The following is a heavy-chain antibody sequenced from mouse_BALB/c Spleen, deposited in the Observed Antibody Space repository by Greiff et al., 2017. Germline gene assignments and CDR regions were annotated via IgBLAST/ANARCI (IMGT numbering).Heavy chain of an antibody. Sequence: QVQLQQSGAELAKPGASVKMSCKASGYTFTSYWMHWVKQRPGQGLEWIGYINPSTGYTEYNQKFKDKATLTADKSSSTAYMQLSSLTSEDSAVYYCARIYDSYYDYWGQGTTLTVSS. CDR1: GYTFTSYW. J-gene: IGHJ2*01. V-gene: IGHV1-7*01. D-gene: IGHD2-3*01. CDR3: ARIYDSYYDY. CDR2: INPSTGYT.